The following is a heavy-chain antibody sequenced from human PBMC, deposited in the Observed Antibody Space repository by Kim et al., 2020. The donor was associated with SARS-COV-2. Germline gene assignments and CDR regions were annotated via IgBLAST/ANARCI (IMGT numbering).Heavy chain of an antibody. D-gene: IGHD3-22*01. J-gene: IGHJ3*02. Sequence: GGSLRLSCAASGFTFSSYEMNWVRQAPGKGLEWVSYISSSGSTIYYADSVKGRFTISRDNAKNSLYLQMNSLRAEDTAVYYCARDRIYDSSGYRGADAFDIWGQGTMVTVSS. CDR3: ARDRIYDSSGYRGADAFDI. V-gene: IGHV3-48*03. CDR1: GFTFSSYE. CDR2: ISSSGSTI.